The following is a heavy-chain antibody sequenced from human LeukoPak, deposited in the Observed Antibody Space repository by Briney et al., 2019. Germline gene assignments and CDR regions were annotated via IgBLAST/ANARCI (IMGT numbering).Heavy chain of an antibody. V-gene: IGHV3-7*01. CDR3: LGGVAADY. CDR1: RFTFSYYW. CDR2: IKQDASDK. J-gene: IGHJ4*02. Sequence: GGSLRLPCAASRFTFSYYWMTWVRQAPGKGVEWVANIKQDASDKHYADSVKGRFTISRDNAKNSLYLQMNSLRVEDTAVYYCLGGVAADYWGRGTLVTVSS. D-gene: IGHD3-16*01.